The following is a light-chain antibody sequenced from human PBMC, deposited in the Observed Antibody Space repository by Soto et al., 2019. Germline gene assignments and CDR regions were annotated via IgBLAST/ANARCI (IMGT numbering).Light chain of an antibody. V-gene: IGKV1-39*01. J-gene: IGKJ3*01. CDR3: QQSYSIPRLT. CDR1: QNISNY. CDR2: AAS. Sequence: DMQMTQSPSSLSASVGDRVSITCRSSQNISNYLHWYQQRPGKAPKLLIYAASNLRSGVPSRFSGSGSGTDFTLTISSLQSEDFATYYCQQSYSIPRLTFGPGTRLEIK.